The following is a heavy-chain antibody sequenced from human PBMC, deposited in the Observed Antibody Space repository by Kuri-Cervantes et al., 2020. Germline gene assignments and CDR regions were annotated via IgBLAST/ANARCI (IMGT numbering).Heavy chain of an antibody. CDR2: IIPIFGTA. Sequence: SVKVSCKASGCTFSCYAIGWVRQAPGQGLEWMGGIIPIFGTANNAQKFQGRVTITADKSKSTAYMELSSLRSEDTAVYYCASERGGYCSGGSCYRSYPLDYWGQGTLVTVSS. V-gene: IGHV1-69*06. D-gene: IGHD2-15*01. J-gene: IGHJ4*02. CDR1: GCTFSCYA. CDR3: ASERGGYCSGGSCYRSYPLDY.